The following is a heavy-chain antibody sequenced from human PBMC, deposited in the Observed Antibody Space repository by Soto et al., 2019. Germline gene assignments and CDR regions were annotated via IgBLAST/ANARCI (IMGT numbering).Heavy chain of an antibody. Sequence: EVQLVESGGGLVQPGGSLRLSCAASGFTFSDHSMDWVRQAPGKGLEWVGRSRNKADSYTTQYAASVKGRFTISRDDSKNSLYLQMNSLKTEDTAVYYCALRAGSFSLGQGTLVTVSS. CDR1: GFTFSDHS. J-gene: IGHJ5*02. CDR2: SRNKADSYTT. V-gene: IGHV3-72*01. D-gene: IGHD1-26*01. CDR3: ALRAGSFS.